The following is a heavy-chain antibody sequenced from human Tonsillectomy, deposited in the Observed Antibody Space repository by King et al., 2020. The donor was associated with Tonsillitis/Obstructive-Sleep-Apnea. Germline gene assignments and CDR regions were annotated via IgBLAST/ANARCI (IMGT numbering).Heavy chain of an antibody. Sequence: VQLVESGAEVKKPGESLRISCKGSGYSFTSYWITWVRQMPGKDLEWMGRIEPCDSYTNYSPSFQGHVTISADKSISHAYLQWSSLKASDTAMYYCARLRGYSYGSWGQGTLVTVSS. CDR1: GYSFTSYW. D-gene: IGHD5-18*01. V-gene: IGHV5-10-1*01. CDR2: IEPCDSYT. J-gene: IGHJ5*02. CDR3: ARLRGYSYGS.